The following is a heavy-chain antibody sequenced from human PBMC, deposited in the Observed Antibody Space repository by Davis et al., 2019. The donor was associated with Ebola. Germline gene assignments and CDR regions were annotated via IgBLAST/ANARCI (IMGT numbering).Heavy chain of an antibody. D-gene: IGHD6-6*01. Sequence: SQTLSFTCAVYGGSFSGYYWSWIRQPPGKGLEWIGEINHSGSTNYNPSLKSRVTISVDTSKNQFSLKLSSVTAADTAVYYCARLADYYYYGMDVWGQGTTVTVSS. CDR1: GGSFSGYY. CDR2: INHSGST. J-gene: IGHJ6*02. V-gene: IGHV4-34*01. CDR3: ARLADYYYYGMDV.